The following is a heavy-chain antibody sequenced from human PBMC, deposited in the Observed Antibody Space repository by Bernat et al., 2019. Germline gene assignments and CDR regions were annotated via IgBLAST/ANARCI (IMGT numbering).Heavy chain of an antibody. J-gene: IGHJ4*02. CDR1: GFTVSNSY. CDR2: IYSGGHT. V-gene: IGHV3-66*01. Sequence: EVQLVESGGGLVQAGGSLRLSCAASGFTVSNSYMTWVRQAPGKGLEWVSVIYSGGHTYYADSVKGRFTISRDNFKNTLDLQMNSLRAEDTAVYYCERGLYGDPFYWGQGTLVTVSS. D-gene: IGHD4-17*01. CDR3: ERGLYGDPFY.